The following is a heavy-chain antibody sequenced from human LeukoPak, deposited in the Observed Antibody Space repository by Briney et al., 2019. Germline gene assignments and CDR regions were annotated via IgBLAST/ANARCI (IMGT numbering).Heavy chain of an antibody. CDR2: IYYSGST. CDR1: GGSISSYY. V-gene: IGHV4-59*01. J-gene: IGHJ2*01. Sequence: SETLSLTGTVSGGSISSYYWSWIRQPPGKGLEWIGYIYYSGSTNYNPSLKSRVTISVDTSKNQFSLKLSSVTAADTAVYYCARDSSGWYGGGYFDLWGRGTLVTVSS. CDR3: ARDSSGWYGGGYFDL. D-gene: IGHD3-16*01.